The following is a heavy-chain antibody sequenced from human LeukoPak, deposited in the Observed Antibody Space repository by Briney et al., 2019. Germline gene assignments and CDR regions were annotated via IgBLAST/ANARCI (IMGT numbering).Heavy chain of an antibody. Sequence: GGSLRLSCAASGLTLSYTYMSWVRQAPGMGLEWGSVIYSGGSTYYADSVKGRFTISRDNSKNTLYFQMNSLRAEDTAVYYCASTPPRYLGYFDYWGQGTLVTVSS. D-gene: IGHD3-9*01. CDR2: IYSGGST. CDR1: GLTLSYTY. J-gene: IGHJ4*02. CDR3: ASTPPRYLGYFDY. V-gene: IGHV3-53*01.